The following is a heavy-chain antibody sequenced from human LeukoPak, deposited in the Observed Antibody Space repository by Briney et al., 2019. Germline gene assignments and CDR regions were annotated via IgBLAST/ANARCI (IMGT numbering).Heavy chain of an antibody. Sequence: SETLSLTCSVSGGSISGHHCSWIRQPPGKGLEWVGYIHYTGSTKYNPSLKSRVTISVDTSENHFSLKLSSVTAADTAVYFCTRLHWGSGCSGSFDYWGQGTLVTVSS. D-gene: IGHD7-27*01. CDR2: IHYTGST. CDR3: TRLHWGSGCSGSFDY. CDR1: GGSISGHH. V-gene: IGHV4-59*08. J-gene: IGHJ4*02.